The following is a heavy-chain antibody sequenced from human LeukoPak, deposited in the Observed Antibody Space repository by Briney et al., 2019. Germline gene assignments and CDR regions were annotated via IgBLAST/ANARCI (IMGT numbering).Heavy chain of an antibody. V-gene: IGHV4-30-4*08. Sequence: PSQTLSLTCTVSGGSISSGDYYWSWIRQPPGKGLEWIGYIYYSGSTYQNPSLKSRLTISVDTSKNQFSLKLSSVTAADTAVYYCARLYYYDSSGPHYYMDVWGKGITVTVSS. CDR2: IYYSGST. CDR1: GGSISSGDYY. CDR3: ARLYYYDSSGPHYYMDV. J-gene: IGHJ6*03. D-gene: IGHD3-22*01.